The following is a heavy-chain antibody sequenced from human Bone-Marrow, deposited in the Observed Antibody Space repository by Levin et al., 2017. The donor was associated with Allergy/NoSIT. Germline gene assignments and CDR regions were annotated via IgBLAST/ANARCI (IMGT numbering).Heavy chain of an antibody. D-gene: IGHD4-17*01. CDR2: ISATGGTT. Sequence: RGESLKISCEASGLTFESYHMSWVRQVPGKGLEWVSGISATGGTTFYADSVKGRFTISRDNSKNTLYLHMTGLRADDTALYHCAKARSSTVVPLDYWGRGTLVTVSS. V-gene: IGHV3-23*01. J-gene: IGHJ4*02. CDR1: GLTFESYH. CDR3: AKARSSTVVPLDY.